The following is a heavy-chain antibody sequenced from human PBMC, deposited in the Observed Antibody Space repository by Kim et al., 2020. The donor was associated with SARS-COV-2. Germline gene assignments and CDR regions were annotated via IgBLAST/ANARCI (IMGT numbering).Heavy chain of an antibody. CDR3: TRGMPPEYGVNLVHWYFAL. J-gene: IGHJ2*01. Sequence: SETLSLTCAVYGGSFSGYYWSWIRQPPGKGLEWIGEINHSGSTNYNPSLKSRVTISVDTSKKQFSLRLGTVTPADTAVSYCTRGMPPEYGVNLVHWYFAL. CDR2: INHSGST. V-gene: IGHV4-34*01. CDR1: GGSFSGYY. D-gene: IGHD4-17*01.